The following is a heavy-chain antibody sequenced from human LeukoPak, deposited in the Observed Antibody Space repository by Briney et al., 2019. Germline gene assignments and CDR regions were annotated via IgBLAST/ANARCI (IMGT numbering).Heavy chain of an antibody. V-gene: IGHV3-15*07. CDR3: RTNRDF. Sequence: GGSLRLSCAASGFTFTEAWMNWVRQAPGKGLEWVGRIKAKTDGGTTEYAAPVKGRFTISRDDTENMVYLQMNSLETEDTAVYYCRTNRDFWGQGTLVTVSS. CDR2: IKAKTDGGTT. D-gene: IGHD1-14*01. CDR1: GFTFTEAW. J-gene: IGHJ4*02.